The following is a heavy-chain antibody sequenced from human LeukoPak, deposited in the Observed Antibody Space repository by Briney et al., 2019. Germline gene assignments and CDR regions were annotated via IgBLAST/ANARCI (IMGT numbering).Heavy chain of an antibody. CDR3: ATRIVGTYY. V-gene: IGHV5-51*01. Sequence: GESLKISCKGSGYSFTTYWIGWMRQMPGRGLEWMAIITPGNSDTQYSPSLQGQVTISADKSISTAYLQWSSLKASDSAMYYCATRIVGTYYWGQGTLVTVSS. D-gene: IGHD1-26*01. CDR1: GYSFTTYW. CDR2: ITPGNSDT. J-gene: IGHJ4*02.